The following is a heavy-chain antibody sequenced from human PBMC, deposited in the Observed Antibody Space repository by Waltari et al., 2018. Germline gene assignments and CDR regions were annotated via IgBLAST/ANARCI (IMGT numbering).Heavy chain of an antibody. CDR1: GFAFSHYI. J-gene: IGHJ4*02. CDR3: TTELLRDGYNCDY. CDR2: ISGTTTAV. V-gene: IGHV3-21*02. D-gene: IGHD5-12*01. Sequence: EVQLVESGGGLVKPGGSLRLSCAASGFAFSHYIMHWVRQAPGKGLEWLSSISGTTTAVQYSNSVKGRFTISRDNAKNSLYLQMNSLRAEDTALYYCTTELLRDGYNCDYWGQGTLVTVSS.